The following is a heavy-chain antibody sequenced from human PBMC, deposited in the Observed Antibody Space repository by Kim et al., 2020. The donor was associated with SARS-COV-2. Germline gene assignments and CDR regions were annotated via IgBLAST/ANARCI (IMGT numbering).Heavy chain of an antibody. CDR3: ARSGSSWQNDY. Sequence: SQTLSLTCTVSGYSISSGYYWGWIRQPPGKGLEWIGSIYHSGSTYYNPSLKSRVTISVDTSKNQFSLKLSSVTAADTAVYYCARSGSSWQNDYWGQGTLVTVSS. D-gene: IGHD6-13*01. J-gene: IGHJ4*02. CDR1: GYSISSGYY. V-gene: IGHV4-38-2*02. CDR2: IYHSGST.